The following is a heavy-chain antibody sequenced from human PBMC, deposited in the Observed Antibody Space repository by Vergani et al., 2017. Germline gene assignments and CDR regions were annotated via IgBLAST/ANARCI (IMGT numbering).Heavy chain of an antibody. D-gene: IGHD3-22*01. CDR3: ARDPDPYYSDSSGYSDAFDI. J-gene: IGHJ3*02. CDR2: ISSNGGST. CDR1: GFTFSSYA. V-gene: IGHV3-64*01. Sequence: EVQLVESGGGLVQPGGSLRLSCAASGFTFSSYAMHWVRQAPGKGLEYVSAISSNGGSTYYANSVKGRFTISRDNSKNTLYLQMGSLRAEDMAVYYCARDPDPYYSDSSGYSDAFDIWGQGTMVTVSS.